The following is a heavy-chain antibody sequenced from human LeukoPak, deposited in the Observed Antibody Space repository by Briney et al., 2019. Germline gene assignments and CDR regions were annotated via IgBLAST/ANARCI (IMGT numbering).Heavy chain of an antibody. CDR3: ARYSYGPNRVDP. CDR1: GFTFSSYS. D-gene: IGHD5-18*01. Sequence: GGSLRLSCAASGFTFSSYSMNWVRQAQGKGLEWVSSISSSSSYIYYENSVKSRFTISRDNAKNSLYLQVNSRRAEDTAVYYCARYSYGPNRVDPWGQGTLVTVSS. V-gene: IGHV3-21*01. J-gene: IGHJ5*02. CDR2: ISSSSSYI.